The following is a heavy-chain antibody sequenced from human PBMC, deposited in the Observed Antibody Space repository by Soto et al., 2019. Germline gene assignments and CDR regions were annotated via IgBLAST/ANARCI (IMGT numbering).Heavy chain of an antibody. CDR2: VTDGGYTS. V-gene: IGHV3-23*01. Sequence: LRLSCAASGCTFSRFVLNWVRQAPSNGLEGVADVTDGGYTSRVSDSVQARFTISRDNSKSTLYLQRQSPRAEATAIYYRPENGQWLATPPVAWGQGSLVTVSS. CDR3: PENGQWLATPPVA. J-gene: IGHJ4*02. CDR1: GCTFSRFV. D-gene: IGHD6-19*01.